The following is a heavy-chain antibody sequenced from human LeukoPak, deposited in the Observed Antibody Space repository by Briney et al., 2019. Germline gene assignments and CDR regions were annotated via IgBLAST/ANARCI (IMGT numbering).Heavy chain of an antibody. D-gene: IGHD3-22*01. Sequence: PGGSLRLSCAAPGFTFSSYAMSWVRQAPGKGLEWVSAISGSGGSTYYADSVKGRFTISRDNSKNTLYLQMNSLRAEDTAVYYCAKPYYDSSGWGYYFDYWGQGTLVTVSS. CDR1: GFTFSSYA. V-gene: IGHV3-23*01. J-gene: IGHJ4*02. CDR2: ISGSGGST. CDR3: AKPYYDSSGWGYYFDY.